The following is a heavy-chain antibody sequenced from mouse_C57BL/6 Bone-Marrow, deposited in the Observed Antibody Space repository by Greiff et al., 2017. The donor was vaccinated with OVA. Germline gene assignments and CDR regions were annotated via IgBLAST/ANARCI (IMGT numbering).Heavy chain of an antibody. Sequence: EVKLQESGPGLVKPSQSLSLTCSVTGYSITSGYYWNWIRQFPGNKLEWMGYISYDGSNNYNPSLKNRISITRDTSKNQFFLKLNSVTTEDTATYYCARGGRPYAMDYWGQGTSVTVSS. J-gene: IGHJ4*01. CDR2: ISYDGSN. CDR1: GYSITSGYY. CDR3: ARGGRPYAMDY. V-gene: IGHV3-6*01.